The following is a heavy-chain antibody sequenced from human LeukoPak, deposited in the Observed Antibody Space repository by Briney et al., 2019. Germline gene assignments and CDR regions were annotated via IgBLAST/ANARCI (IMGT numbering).Heavy chain of an antibody. CDR3: ARGGLLATFDY. V-gene: IGHV1-3*03. CDR2: INAGNGKI. CDR1: GYTFTSHP. D-gene: IGHD3-10*01. Sequence: ASVKVSCKASGYTFTSHPMHWVRQAPGQRLEWMGWINAGNGKIKYSQDFQGRLTITRDTSATTASMEMSSLTSEDMAVYYCARGGLLATFDYWGQGTLVTASS. J-gene: IGHJ4*02.